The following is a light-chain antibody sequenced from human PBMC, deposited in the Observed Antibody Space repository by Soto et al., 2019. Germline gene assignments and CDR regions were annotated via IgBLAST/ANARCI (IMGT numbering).Light chain of an antibody. Sequence: DIVMTQSSFTLPVTPGEPASISCRSSQSLLQTNGKNYLAWYVQKPGQSPRLLIYSGSHRASGVPDRFSGSGSGIDCTLEISRVEDGDVGVYYCMQAHETPWTFGQGTKVEIK. CDR2: SGS. V-gene: IGKV2-28*01. CDR3: MQAHETPWT. J-gene: IGKJ1*01. CDR1: QSLLQTNGKNY.